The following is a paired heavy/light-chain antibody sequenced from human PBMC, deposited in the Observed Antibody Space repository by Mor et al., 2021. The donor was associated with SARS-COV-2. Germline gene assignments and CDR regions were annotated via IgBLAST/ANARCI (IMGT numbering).Heavy chain of an antibody. Sequence: QVTLRESGPALVKPTQTLTLTCTFSGFSLSTSAMCVSWIRQPPGKALEWLALIDWDDDKYYSTSLKTRLTISKDTSKNQVVLTMANMDPVDTATYYCARVTMIRGVYYYGMDVWGQGTTVTVSS. CDR3: ARVTMIRGVYYYGMDV. D-gene: IGHD3-10*01. CDR1: GFSLSTSAMC. J-gene: IGHJ6*02. V-gene: IGHV2-70*01. CDR2: IDWDDDK.
Light chain of an antibody. CDR1: QSIITY. CDR2: AAS. J-gene: IGKJ4*01. Sequence: DIQMTQSPSSLSAFVGDRVTITCRSSQSIITYLNWYQQKPGKGPKLLIYAASSLQSGVPSRFSGSGSGTDFTLTISSLQPEDFATYYCQQSYSTPLTFGGGTKVEIK. V-gene: IGKV1-39*01. CDR3: QQSYSTPLT.